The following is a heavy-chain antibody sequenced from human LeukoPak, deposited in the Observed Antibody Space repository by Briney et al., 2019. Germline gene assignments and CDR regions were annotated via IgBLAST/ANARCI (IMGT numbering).Heavy chain of an antibody. CDR3: ARVRDGFGEYYYYYYMDV. J-gene: IGHJ6*03. CDR1: GFTFSSYG. Sequence: GGSLRLSCVASGFTFSSYGMHWVRQAPGKGLEWVAFIRYDGSNKYYADSVKGRFTISRDNSKNTLYLQMNSLRAEDTAVYYCARVRDGFGEYYYYYYMDVWGKGTTVTISS. CDR2: IRYDGSNK. V-gene: IGHV3-30*02. D-gene: IGHD3-10*01.